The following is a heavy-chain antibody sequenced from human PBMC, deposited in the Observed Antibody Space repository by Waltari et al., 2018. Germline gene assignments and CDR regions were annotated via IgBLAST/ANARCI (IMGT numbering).Heavy chain of an antibody. Sequence: QVQLQQWGAGLVRPSETLSLTCDVYGVSLTDYYWTWIRQSPGKRLEWIGEIHHSGRTNSNPSLKNRLTLSVDESRNQFFLKITSVTAADTALYFCARANGGLIGSWGQGIVVTVSS. CDR1: GVSLTDYY. J-gene: IGHJ5*02. CDR2: IHHSGRT. CDR3: ARANGGLIGS. D-gene: IGHD3-16*01. V-gene: IGHV4-34*02.